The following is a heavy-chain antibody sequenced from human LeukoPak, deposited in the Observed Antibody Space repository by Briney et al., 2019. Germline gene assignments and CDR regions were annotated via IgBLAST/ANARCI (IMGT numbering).Heavy chain of an antibody. CDR2: ISSSTSYI. CDR1: GFTFSSYS. V-gene: IGHV3-21*01. D-gene: IGHD3-10*01. J-gene: IGHJ4*02. CDR3: ARGNDYGSGSYY. Sequence: GGSLRLSCAVSGFTFSSYSLNWVRQAPGKGLEWVSSISSSTSYIYYADSVKGRFTISRDNAKNSLYLQMNSLRAEDTAVYYCARGNDYGSGSYYWGQGTLVTVSP.